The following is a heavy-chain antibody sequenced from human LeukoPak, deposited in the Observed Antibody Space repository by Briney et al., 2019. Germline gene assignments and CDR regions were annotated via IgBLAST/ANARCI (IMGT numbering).Heavy chain of an antibody. V-gene: IGHV4-34*01. CDR3: ARRGYHILTGFYNGGTYHYYYMDV. Sequence: PPETLSLTCAVYGGSITGYYWSWIRQTPGRGLEWVGEIHYTGATSYNPSLKSRATISVDTSKSQFSLKLSSVTAADTAVYYCARRGYHILTGFYNGGTYHYYYMDVWGKGTTVTVSS. D-gene: IGHD3-9*01. CDR2: IHYTGAT. CDR1: GGSITGYY. J-gene: IGHJ6*03.